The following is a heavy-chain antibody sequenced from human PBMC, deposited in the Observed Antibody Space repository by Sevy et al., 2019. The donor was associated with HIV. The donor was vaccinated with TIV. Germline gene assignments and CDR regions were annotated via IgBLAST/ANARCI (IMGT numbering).Heavy chain of an antibody. CDR1: GFTFDDYA. J-gene: IGHJ4*02. CDR3: AKGVYYDTQNSPYYFDY. V-gene: IGHV3-9*01. Sequence: GGSLRLSCAASGFTFDDYAMHWVRQAPGKGLEWVSGISWNSGSIGYADSVKGRFTISRDNAKNSLYLQMNSLRAEDTALYYCAKGVYYDTQNSPYYFDYWGQRTLVTVSS. D-gene: IGHD3-22*01. CDR2: ISWNSGSI.